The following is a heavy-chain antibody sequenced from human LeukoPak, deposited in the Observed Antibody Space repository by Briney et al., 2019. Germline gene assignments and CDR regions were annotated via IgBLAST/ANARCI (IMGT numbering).Heavy chain of an antibody. CDR1: GGSISSYY. V-gene: IGHV4-59*08. CDR3: ASHGSSGHDPLT. CDR2: IYYTRNT. Sequence: ASETLSLTCTVSGGSISSYYWSWIRPPPGKGLEWVGYIYYTRNTYCNHSLKRRVTISLATSKRQYSLRLTSVTAADPAVYYCASHGSSGHDPLTWGQGSLVSDCS. D-gene: IGHD5-12*01. J-gene: IGHJ4*02.